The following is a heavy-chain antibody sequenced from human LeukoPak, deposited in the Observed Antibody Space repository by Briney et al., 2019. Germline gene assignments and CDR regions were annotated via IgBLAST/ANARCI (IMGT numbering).Heavy chain of an antibody. Sequence: GGSLRLSCAASGFIVSNNYVSWFRQAPGKGLEWVSIIYSAGATYYADSVKDRFTISRDNSKNTLYLQMNSLRAEDTAVYYCARAKSGYSYIIDYWGQGTLVSVSS. CDR2: IYSAGAT. V-gene: IGHV3-53*01. CDR1: GFIVSNNY. J-gene: IGHJ4*02. CDR3: ARAKSGYSYIIDY. D-gene: IGHD5-18*01.